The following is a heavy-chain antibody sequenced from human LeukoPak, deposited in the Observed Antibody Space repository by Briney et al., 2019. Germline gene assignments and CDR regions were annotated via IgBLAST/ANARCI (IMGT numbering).Heavy chain of an antibody. CDR3: ASNLRELVRFSYYYYGMDV. V-gene: IGHV1-46*01. D-gene: IGHD6-13*01. CDR2: VNPSGGST. Sequence: ASVKVSCKASGYTFIIYYIHWVRQAPGQGLEWMGTVNPSGGSTNYAQKFQGRVTMTRDTSTSTVYMELSSLRSEDTAVYYCASNLRELVRFSYYYYGMDVWGKGTTVTVSS. J-gene: IGHJ6*04. CDR1: GYTFIIYY.